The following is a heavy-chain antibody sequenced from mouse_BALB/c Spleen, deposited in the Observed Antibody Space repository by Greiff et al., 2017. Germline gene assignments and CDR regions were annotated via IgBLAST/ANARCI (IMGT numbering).Heavy chain of an antibody. CDR3: ARGQGYDGYSMDY. J-gene: IGHJ4*01. CDR2: ISSGGST. V-gene: IGHV5-6-5*01. CDR1: GFTFSSYA. D-gene: IGHD2-3*01. Sequence: EVKLMESGGGLVKPGGSLKLSCAASGFTFSSYAMSWVRQTPEKRLEWVASISSGGSTYYPDSVKGRFTISRDNARNILYLQMSSLRSEDTAMYYCARGQGYDGYSMDYWGQGTSVTVSS.